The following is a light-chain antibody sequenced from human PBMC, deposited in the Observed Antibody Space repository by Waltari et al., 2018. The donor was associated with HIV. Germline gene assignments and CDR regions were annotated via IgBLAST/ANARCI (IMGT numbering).Light chain of an antibody. J-gene: IGKJ1*01. CDR1: QSINGY. CDR2: SSS. V-gene: IGKV1-39*01. CDR3: QQSYNTPRT. Sequence: DIQMTQSPSSLSAFVGDRSTIPCRASQSINGYLNWYQQRSGTAPKLLIYSSSNLQSGVPSRFSGSASGTHFTLTISSLQPEDFATYYCQQSYNTPRTFGQGTRVEVK.